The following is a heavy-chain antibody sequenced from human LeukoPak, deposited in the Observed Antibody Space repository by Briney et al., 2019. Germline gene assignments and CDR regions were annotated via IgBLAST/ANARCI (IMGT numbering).Heavy chain of an antibody. CDR2: ISYDGSNK. Sequence: GGSLRLSCAASGFTFSSYAMHWARQAPGKGLEWVAVISYDGSNKYYADSVKGRFTISRDNSKNTLYLQMNRLRAEDTAVYYCARVAEGGYSSSWIRTGPLDYCGQGTLVTASS. CDR3: ARVAEGGYSSSWIRTGPLDY. J-gene: IGHJ4*02. V-gene: IGHV3-30-3*01. CDR1: GFTFSSYA. D-gene: IGHD6-13*01.